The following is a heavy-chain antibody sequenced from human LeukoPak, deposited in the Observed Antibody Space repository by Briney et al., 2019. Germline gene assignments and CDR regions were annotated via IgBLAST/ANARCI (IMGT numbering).Heavy chain of an antibody. J-gene: IGHJ4*02. Sequence: PSETLSLTCTVSGYSISSGDYWGWIRHPPGKGLEWIGSIYHSGSTYYNPSLKSRVTISVDTSKNQFSLKLSPVTAADTAVYYCTRLSTYYYDSSGYQTEDYWGQGTLVTVSS. CDR1: GYSISSGDY. V-gene: IGHV4-38-2*02. CDR2: IYHSGST. D-gene: IGHD3-22*01. CDR3: TRLSTYYYDSSGYQTEDY.